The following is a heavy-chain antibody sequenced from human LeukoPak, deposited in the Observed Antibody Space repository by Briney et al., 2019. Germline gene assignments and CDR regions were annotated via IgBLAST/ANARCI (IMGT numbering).Heavy chain of an antibody. V-gene: IGHV4-31*03. J-gene: IGHJ6*02. Sequence: PSETLSLTCTVSGGSISSGGYYWSWIRQHAGKGLEWIGYIYYSGSTYYNPSLKSRVTISVDTSKNQFSLKLSSVTAADTAVYYCARAAVHYYYGMDVWGQGTTVTVSS. CDR3: ARAAVHYYYGMDV. CDR2: IYYSGST. CDR1: GGSISSGGYY. D-gene: IGHD6-19*01.